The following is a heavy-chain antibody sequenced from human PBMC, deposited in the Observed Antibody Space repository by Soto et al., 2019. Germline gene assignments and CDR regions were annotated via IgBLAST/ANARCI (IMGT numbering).Heavy chain of an antibody. CDR1: GGTFSSYA. CDR2: IIPIFGTA. Sequence: QVQLVQSGAEVKKPGSSVKVSCKASGGTFSSYAISWVRQAPGQGLVWMGGIIPIFGTANYAQKFQGRMTITADECTSTDYMELRSLRSEDTAVYYCARGEGSVYSGPYDAFDIWGQGTMVTVSS. V-gene: IGHV1-69*01. CDR3: ARGEGSVYSGPYDAFDI. J-gene: IGHJ3*02. D-gene: IGHD3-22*01.